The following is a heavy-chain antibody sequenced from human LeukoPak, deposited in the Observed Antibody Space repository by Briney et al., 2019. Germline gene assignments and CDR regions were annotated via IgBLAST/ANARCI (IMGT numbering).Heavy chain of an antibody. Sequence: PGESLRLSCAASGFTFSNYAMYWVRQAPGKGLEWVTVIWYDGSNKYYADSVKGRFTISRDNSKNTLYLQMNSLRAEDTAVYYCARGAYCSGGRCPGAFDIWGQGTMVTVSS. V-gene: IGHV3-33*01. CDR1: GFTFSNYA. CDR3: ARGAYCSGGRCPGAFDI. CDR2: IWYDGSNK. D-gene: IGHD2-15*01. J-gene: IGHJ3*02.